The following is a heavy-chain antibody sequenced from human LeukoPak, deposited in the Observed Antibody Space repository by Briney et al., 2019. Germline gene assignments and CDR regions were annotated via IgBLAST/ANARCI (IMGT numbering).Heavy chain of an antibody. CDR3: ARHEDSGYYAAEGDY. D-gene: IGHD3-22*01. Sequence: SETLSLTCTVSGGSISSYYWSWIRQPPGKGLEWIGYIYYSGSTNYNPSLKSRVTISVDTSKNQFSLKLSSVTAADTAVYYCARHEDSGYYAAEGDYWGQGTLVTVSS. J-gene: IGHJ4*02. CDR1: GGSISSYY. CDR2: IYYSGST. V-gene: IGHV4-59*01.